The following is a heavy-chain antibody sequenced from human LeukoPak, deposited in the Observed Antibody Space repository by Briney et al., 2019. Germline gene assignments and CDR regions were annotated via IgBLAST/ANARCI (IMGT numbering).Heavy chain of an antibody. Sequence: GGSLRLSCAASGFTFSSYAMSWIRQAPGKGLEWVSGISWNSGSIGYADSVKGRFTISRDNAKNSLYLQMNSLKAEDTALYYCAKVRRSSYFKDGMDVWSQGTTVTVSS. V-gene: IGHV3-9*01. CDR3: AKVRRSSYFKDGMDV. CDR1: GFTFSSYA. D-gene: IGHD6-13*01. J-gene: IGHJ6*02. CDR2: ISWNSGSI.